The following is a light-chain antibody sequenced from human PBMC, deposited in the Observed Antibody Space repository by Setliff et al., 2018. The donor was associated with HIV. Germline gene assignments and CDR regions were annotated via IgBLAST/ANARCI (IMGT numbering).Light chain of an antibody. CDR2: DVN. Sequence: SVLTQPDSVSGSPGQSITIACTGTSSDIGGYNFVSWYQRHPGKAPKVLIYDVNNRPSGVSDRFSGSKSGNTASLTISGLQAEDEADYFCSSYRNRSRFYVFGAGTKGTV. V-gene: IGLV2-14*03. CDR3: SSYRNRSRFYV. J-gene: IGLJ1*01. CDR1: SSDIGGYNF.